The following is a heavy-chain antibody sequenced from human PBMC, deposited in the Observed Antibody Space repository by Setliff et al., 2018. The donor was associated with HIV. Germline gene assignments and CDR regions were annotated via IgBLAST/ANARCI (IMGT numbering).Heavy chain of an antibody. D-gene: IGHD2-21*01. J-gene: IGHJ5*02. CDR1: GASSSSHY. V-gene: IGHV4-59*11. Sequence: PSETLSLTCTVSGASSSSHYWSWIRQTPGKGLEWIGYVYSNGNTDYNPSLKSRVTISVDTSKNQFSLKLPSVTAEDTAVYFCAREDGVIAAPKKIFDPWGQGALVTAPQ. CDR3: AREDGVIAAPKKIFDP. CDR2: VYSNGNT.